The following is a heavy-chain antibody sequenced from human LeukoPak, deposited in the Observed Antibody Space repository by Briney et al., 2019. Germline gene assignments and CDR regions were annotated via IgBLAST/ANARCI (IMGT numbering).Heavy chain of an antibody. CDR3: ARAPYYYGSGSEGLDY. J-gene: IGHJ4*02. D-gene: IGHD3-10*01. CDR1: GFTFSSYA. CDR2: ISYDGSNK. V-gene: IGHV3-30*04. Sequence: GRSLRLSCAASGFTFSSYAMHWVRQAPGKGLEWVAVISYDGSNKYYADSVKGRFTISRDNSKNTLYLQMNSLRAEDTAVYHCARAPYYYGSGSEGLDYWGQGTLVTVSS.